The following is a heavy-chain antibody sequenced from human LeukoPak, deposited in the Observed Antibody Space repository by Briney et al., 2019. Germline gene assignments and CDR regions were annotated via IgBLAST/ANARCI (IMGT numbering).Heavy chain of an antibody. J-gene: IGHJ4*02. CDR1: GFTFNNAW. Sequence: KPGGSLRLSCAASGFTFNNAWMRWVRQAPGKGLEWVGRIKSKTDGGTTDYAAPVKGRFTISRDDSKNTLYLQMNSLKTEDTAVYYCAYYYDSSGYPSFDYWGRGTLVTVSS. V-gene: IGHV3-15*01. D-gene: IGHD3-22*01. CDR3: AYYYDSSGYPSFDY. CDR2: IKSKTDGGTT.